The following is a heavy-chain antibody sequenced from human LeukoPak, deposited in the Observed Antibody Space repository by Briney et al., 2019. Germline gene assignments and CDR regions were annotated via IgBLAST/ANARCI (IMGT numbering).Heavy chain of an antibody. D-gene: IGHD3-16*02. CDR2: IYYSGST. J-gene: IGHJ4*02. V-gene: IGHV4-39*01. CDR1: GGSISSSSYY. Sequence: SETLSLTCTVSGGSISSSSYYWGWLRQPPGKGLEWIGSIYYSGSTYYNPSLKSRVTISVDTSKNQFSLKLSSVTAADTAVYYCARQAVLWLRLGELSSFDYWGQGTLVTVSS. CDR3: ARQAVLWLRLGELSSFDY.